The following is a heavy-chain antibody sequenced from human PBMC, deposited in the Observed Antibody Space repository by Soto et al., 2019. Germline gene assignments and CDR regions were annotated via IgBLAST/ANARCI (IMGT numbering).Heavy chain of an antibody. J-gene: IGHJ4*02. CDR3: ASGGGGTTILPHY. CDR2: MNPNNGKT. D-gene: IGHD3-3*01. CDR1: GDTFTRNE. Sequence: QVQLVQSGAEAKKPGASVRVSCKASGDTFTRNEITWLRQATGQGLEWGGWMNPNNGKTGYAQKFQGRVTLTRETSITTAYMELRGLKSDDPAVDYCASGGGGTTILPHYWGQGTLVTVSS. V-gene: IGHV1-8*02.